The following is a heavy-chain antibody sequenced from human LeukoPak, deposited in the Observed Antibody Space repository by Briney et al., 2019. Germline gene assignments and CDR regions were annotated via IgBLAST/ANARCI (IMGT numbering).Heavy chain of an antibody. CDR1: GYTFTGNY. Sequence: ASVKVSCKASGYTFTGNYIHWVRQAPGQGLEWMGWITPNNGGTVYAQRFQGRVTMTRDTSISTAYMDLNRLTSDDTAVYYCARGAGSSWFDYWGQGTLVTVSS. CDR2: ITPNNGGT. CDR3: ARGAGSSWFDY. J-gene: IGHJ4*02. D-gene: IGHD6-13*01. V-gene: IGHV1-2*02.